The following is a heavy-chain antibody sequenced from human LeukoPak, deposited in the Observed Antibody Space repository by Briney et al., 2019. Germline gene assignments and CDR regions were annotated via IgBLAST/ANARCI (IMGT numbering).Heavy chain of an antibody. V-gene: IGHV3-30-3*01. D-gene: IGHD2-2*01. J-gene: IGHJ4*02. CDR2: ISYDGSNK. Sequence: PGRSLRLSCAASGFTFSSYAMHWVRQAPGKGLEWVAVISYDGSNKYYADSVKGRFTISRDNSKNTLYLQMNSLRAEDTAVYYCAKDLLKGGPASKSVFDYWGQGTLVTVSS. CDR1: GFTFSSYA. CDR3: AKDLLKGGPASKSVFDY.